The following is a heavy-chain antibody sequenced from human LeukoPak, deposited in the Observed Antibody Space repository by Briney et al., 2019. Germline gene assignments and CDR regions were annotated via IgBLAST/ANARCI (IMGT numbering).Heavy chain of an antibody. CDR3: AKSRGSGSNMARGVNFDY. V-gene: IGHV3-20*04. CDR2: INWNGDST. CDR1: GFTFDDYG. J-gene: IGHJ4*02. Sequence: GGSLRLSCAASGFTFDDYGMTWVRQAPGKGLEWVSGINWNGDSTDYADSVKGRFTISRDNSKNTLFLQMNTLRAEDTAVYYCAKSRGSGSNMARGVNFDYWGQGTLVTVSS. D-gene: IGHD3-10*01.